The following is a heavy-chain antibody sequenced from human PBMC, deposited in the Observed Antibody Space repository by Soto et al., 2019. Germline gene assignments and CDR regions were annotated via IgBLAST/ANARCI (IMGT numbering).Heavy chain of an antibody. Sequence: QVQLVQSGAEVRKPGSSVKVSCKASGGTFSNSAITWVRQAPGQGLEWVGGIIPIFGSTNYAQKFQGRVTSTADASTSTAYMELSSLTSEDTAVYYCARDGDLRSDFWSGPLGGGWFDPWGQGTLVTVSS. V-gene: IGHV1-69*12. CDR2: IIPIFGST. D-gene: IGHD3-3*01. J-gene: IGHJ5*02. CDR1: GGTFSNSA. CDR3: ARDGDLRSDFWSGPLGGGWFDP.